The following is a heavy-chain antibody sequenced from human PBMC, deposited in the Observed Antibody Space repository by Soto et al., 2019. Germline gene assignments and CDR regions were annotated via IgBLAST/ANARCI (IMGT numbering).Heavy chain of an antibody. CDR1: SGSISSGHW. Sequence: QVQLQESGPGLVKPSGTLSLTCAVSSGSISSGHWWNWVRQPPGKGLEWIGEIYHSGSTHYNPSLKSRVTMSVDKSMNQFSLNLTSVTAADTAVYYCATNSYYSLGVWGQGTTVTVSS. V-gene: IGHV4-4*02. J-gene: IGHJ6*02. CDR2: IYHSGST. CDR3: ATNSYYSLGV.